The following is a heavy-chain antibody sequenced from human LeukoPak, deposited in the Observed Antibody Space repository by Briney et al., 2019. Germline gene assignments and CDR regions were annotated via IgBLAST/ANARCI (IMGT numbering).Heavy chain of an antibody. CDR1: GFAFSSYE. J-gene: IGHJ4*02. Sequence: GGSLRLSCAASGFAFSSYEMNWVRQAPGKGLEWVSYISSSGSTIYYADSVKGRFTISRDNAKNSLYLQMNSLRAEDTAVYYCARSGYDYVWGSYRLRRLVDYWGQGTLVTVSS. D-gene: IGHD3-16*02. V-gene: IGHV3-48*03. CDR3: ARSGYDYVWGSYRLRRLVDY. CDR2: ISSSGSTI.